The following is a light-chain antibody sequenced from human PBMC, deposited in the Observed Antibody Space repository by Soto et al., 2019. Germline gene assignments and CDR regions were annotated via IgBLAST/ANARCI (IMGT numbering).Light chain of an antibody. CDR3: QQYDILPIT. V-gene: IGKV1-33*01. CDR2: DVS. CDR1: QTISDS. Sequence: DIQVTQSPSALSASVGDRVTITCRASQTISDSLAWYQQKPGKAPDLLISDVSSLERGVASRFSGSGSGTHFTFTISSLQTEDIGTYYCQQYDILPITFGRGTRLEIK. J-gene: IGKJ5*01.